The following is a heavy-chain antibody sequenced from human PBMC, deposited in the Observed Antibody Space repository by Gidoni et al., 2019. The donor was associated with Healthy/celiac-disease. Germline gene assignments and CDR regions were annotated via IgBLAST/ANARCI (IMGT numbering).Heavy chain of an antibody. Sequence: QVQLQESGPGLVKPSETLSLTCAVSGYSISSGYYWGWIRQPPGKGLEWIGSIYHSGSTYYNPSLKSRVTISVDTSKNQFSLKLSSVTAADTAVYYCCRAYSSSWPDYWGQGTLVTVSS. J-gene: IGHJ4*02. CDR3: CRAYSSSWPDY. CDR1: GYSISSGYY. V-gene: IGHV4-38-2*01. D-gene: IGHD6-13*01. CDR2: IYHSGST.